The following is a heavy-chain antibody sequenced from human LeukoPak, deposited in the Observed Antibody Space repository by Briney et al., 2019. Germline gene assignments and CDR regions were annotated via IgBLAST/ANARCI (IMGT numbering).Heavy chain of an antibody. D-gene: IGHD4-23*01. V-gene: IGHV3-13*01. CDR2: IGTAGDT. Sequence: GGSLRLSCAASGFTFSSYDMHWVRQATGKGLEWVSAIGTAGDTYYPGSVKGRFTISRENAKDSLYLQMNSLRAGDTAVYYCARGDYGGKLDYWGQGTLVTVSS. CDR1: GFTFSSYD. CDR3: ARGDYGGKLDY. J-gene: IGHJ4*02.